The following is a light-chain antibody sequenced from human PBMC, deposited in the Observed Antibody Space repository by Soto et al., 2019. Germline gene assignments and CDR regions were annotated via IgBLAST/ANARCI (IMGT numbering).Light chain of an antibody. J-gene: IGKJ2*01. CDR2: AAS. Sequence: DIQMTQSPSSLSASVGDRVTITCRASQDISNYLAWYQQKPVEVPKLLIYAASTLQKGVQSRFSGGGSGTLFSLTISSLQPDDVATYYCQKYNSAPRAVGRRTRLEIK. CDR1: QDISNY. CDR3: QKYNSAPRA. V-gene: IGKV1-27*01.